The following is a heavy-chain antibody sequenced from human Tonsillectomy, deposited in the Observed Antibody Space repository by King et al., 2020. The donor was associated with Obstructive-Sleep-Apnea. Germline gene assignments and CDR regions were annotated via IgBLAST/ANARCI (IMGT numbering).Heavy chain of an antibody. V-gene: IGHV3-30*04. CDR2: ISYDGSNK. Sequence: VQLVESGGGVVQPGRSLRLSCAASGFTFSSYAMHWVRQAPGKGLEWVAVISYDGSNKYYADSVKGRFTISRDNSKNTLYLQMNSLRAEDTAVYYCARDLIPGRYFDWLRAYYVMDVWGQGTTVTVSS. CDR1: GFTFSSYA. CDR3: ARDLIPGRYFDWLRAYYVMDV. D-gene: IGHD3-9*01. J-gene: IGHJ6*02.